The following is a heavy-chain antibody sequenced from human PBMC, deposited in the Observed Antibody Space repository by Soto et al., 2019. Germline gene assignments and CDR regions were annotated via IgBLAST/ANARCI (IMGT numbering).Heavy chain of an antibody. CDR2: ISPDGSLI. Sequence: GGSLRLSCAASGFTFSGKTMYWVRQAPGKGLDWVALISPDGSLIYYADSVKGRFTISRDNSKNTLYLQMNSLRAEDTAVYYCARAKPECSGGSCYPQIYYYYYYMDVWGKGTTVTVSS. D-gene: IGHD2-15*01. V-gene: IGHV3-30*14. CDR3: ARAKPECSGGSCYPQIYYYYYYMDV. CDR1: GFTFSGKT. J-gene: IGHJ6*03.